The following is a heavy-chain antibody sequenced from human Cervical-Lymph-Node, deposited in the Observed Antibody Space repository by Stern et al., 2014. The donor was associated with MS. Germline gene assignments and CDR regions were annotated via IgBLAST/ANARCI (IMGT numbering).Heavy chain of an antibody. D-gene: IGHD4-23*01. CDR1: GFTFSSYW. J-gene: IGHJ4*02. CDR2: INSDASST. V-gene: IGHV3-74*02. Sequence: VQLVQSGGGLVQPGGSLRLSCAASGFTFSSYWMHWVRQSPGKGLVWVSRINSDASSTSYVDSVKGRFTISRDNAKNTLYLQMNSLRAEDTAVYYCARVGYGGNSAFDYWGQGTLVTVSS. CDR3: ARVGYGGNSAFDY.